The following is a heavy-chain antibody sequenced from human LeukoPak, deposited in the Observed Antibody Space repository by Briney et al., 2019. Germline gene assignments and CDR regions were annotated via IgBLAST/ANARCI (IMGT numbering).Heavy chain of an antibody. V-gene: IGHV1-2*02. Sequence: ALVKVSCKASGYTFTGYYMHWVRQAPGQGLEWMGWINPNSGGTNYAQKFQGRVTMTRDTSISTAYMELSRLRSDDTAVYYCAGDMEAAAGTAGAAAWGQGTLVTVSS. CDR2: INPNSGGT. J-gene: IGHJ5*02. D-gene: IGHD6-13*01. CDR3: AGDMEAAAGTAGAAA. CDR1: GYTFTGYY.